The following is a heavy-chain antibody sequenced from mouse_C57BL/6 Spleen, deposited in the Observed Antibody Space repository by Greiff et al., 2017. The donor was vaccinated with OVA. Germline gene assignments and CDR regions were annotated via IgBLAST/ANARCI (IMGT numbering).Heavy chain of an antibody. J-gene: IGHJ4*01. CDR3: ARHVAYYSNLYAMDY. CDR1: EYAFPSHD. CDR2: INSDGGST. V-gene: IGHV5-2*01. Sequence: EVKVVESGGGLVQPGESLKLSCESNEYAFPSHDMSWVRQTPEKRLELVAAINSDGGSTYYPDTMERRIIISRDNTKKTLYLQMSSLRSEDTALYYCARHVAYYSNLYAMDYWGQGTSVTVSS. D-gene: IGHD2-5*01.